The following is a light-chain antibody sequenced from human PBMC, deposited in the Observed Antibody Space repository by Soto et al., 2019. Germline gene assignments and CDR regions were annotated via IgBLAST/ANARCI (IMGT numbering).Light chain of an antibody. Sequence: QSALTQPPSASGSPGQSVTISCTGTSSDVGGYNYVSWYQQHPGKAPKLMIYEVSKRPSGVPDRFSGSKSGNTASLTVSGLQAEDGADYYCSSYAGSNNWGGFGNGTKVTVL. V-gene: IGLV2-8*01. CDR1: SSDVGGYNY. CDR2: EVS. J-gene: IGLJ1*01. CDR3: SSYAGSNNWGG.